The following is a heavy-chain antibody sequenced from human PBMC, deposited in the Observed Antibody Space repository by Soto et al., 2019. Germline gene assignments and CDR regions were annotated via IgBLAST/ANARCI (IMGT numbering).Heavy chain of an antibody. D-gene: IGHD5-12*01. J-gene: IGHJ6*02. Sequence: ASVKVSCKASGYTFTSYGISWVRQAPGQGLEWMGWISAYNGNTNYAQKLQGRVTMTTDTSTSTAYMELRSLRSDDTAVYYCARGNFRADIVATKNYGMDVWGQGTTVTVSS. CDR2: ISAYNGNT. CDR3: ARGNFRADIVATKNYGMDV. CDR1: GYTFTSYG. V-gene: IGHV1-18*01.